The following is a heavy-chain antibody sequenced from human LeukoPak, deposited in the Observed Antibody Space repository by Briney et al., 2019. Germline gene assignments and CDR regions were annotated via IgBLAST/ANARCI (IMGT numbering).Heavy chain of an antibody. CDR3: ARESGVDYHSEGPRY. D-gene: IGHD2-21*02. CDR2: VRYDGVNK. V-gene: IGHV3-30*02. CDR1: GFDFSRYG. Sequence: PGGSLRLSCAASGFDFSRYGMHWVRQAPGMGLDWVAFVRYDGVNKYYTDSVKGRFTISKDNSKNTLYLQMNSLRVGDTALYSCARESGVDYHSEGPRYWGLGTVVTVSS. J-gene: IGHJ4*02.